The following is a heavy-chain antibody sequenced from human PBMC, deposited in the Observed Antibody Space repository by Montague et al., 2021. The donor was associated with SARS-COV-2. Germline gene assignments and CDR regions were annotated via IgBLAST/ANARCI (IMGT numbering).Heavy chain of an antibody. V-gene: IGHV4-59*12. CDR2: INYSGST. D-gene: IGHD3-10*01. Sequence: SETLSLTCTVSGGSISSYYWSWIRQPPGKGLEWIGNINYSGSTXXXPSXXXRVTISVDTSKNQFSLKLSSVTAADTAVYYCARGGEGTMFREVIISAFDVWGQGTTVTVSS. CDR1: GGSISSYY. CDR3: ARGGEGTMFREVIISAFDV. J-gene: IGHJ3*01.